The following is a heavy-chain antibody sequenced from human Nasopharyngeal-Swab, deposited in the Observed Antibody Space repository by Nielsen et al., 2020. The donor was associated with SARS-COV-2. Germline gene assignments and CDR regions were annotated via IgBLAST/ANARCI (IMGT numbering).Heavy chain of an antibody. Sequence: GASLKISCAASGFTFSSYSMNWVRQAPGKGLEWVSYISSSSSTIYYADSVKGRFTISRDNAKNSLYLQMNSLRDEDTAVYYCARDGYSSSWYAFDIWGQGTMVTVSS. J-gene: IGHJ3*02. V-gene: IGHV3-48*02. D-gene: IGHD6-6*01. CDR1: GFTFSSYS. CDR3: ARDGYSSSWYAFDI. CDR2: ISSSSSTI.